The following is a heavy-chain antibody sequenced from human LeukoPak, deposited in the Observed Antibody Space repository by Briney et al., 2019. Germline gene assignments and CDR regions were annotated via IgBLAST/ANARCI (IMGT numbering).Heavy chain of an antibody. J-gene: IGHJ6*03. D-gene: IGHD2-2*01. Sequence: SVKVSCKASGGTFSSYPISWVRQAPGQGLEWMGGIIPIFGTANYAQKFQGRVTITADESTSTAYMELSSLRSEDTAVYYCARESGYCSSTSCYGYYYYMDVWGKGTTVTVSS. V-gene: IGHV1-69*13. CDR3: ARESGYCSSTSCYGYYYYMDV. CDR1: GGTFSSYP. CDR2: IIPIFGTA.